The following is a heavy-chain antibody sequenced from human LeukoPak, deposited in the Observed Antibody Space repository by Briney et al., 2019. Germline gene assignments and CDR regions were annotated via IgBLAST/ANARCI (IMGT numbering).Heavy chain of an antibody. J-gene: IGHJ4*02. V-gene: IGHV4-59*01. Sequence: SETLSLTCTVSGDSISKYYWSWIRQPPGKGLEWIGYIYYTGRINYSPALKSRVTISLDTSKNQVSLNLSSVTAADTAVYYCVRQMYYSLAYWGQGTLVTVSS. CDR1: GDSISKYY. D-gene: IGHD3-10*01. CDR3: VRQMYYSLAY. CDR2: IYYTGRI.